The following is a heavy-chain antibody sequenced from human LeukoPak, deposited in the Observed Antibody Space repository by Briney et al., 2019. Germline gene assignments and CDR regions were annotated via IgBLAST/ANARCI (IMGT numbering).Heavy chain of an antibody. Sequence: GESLNTSCTASGSSSTSYWIGWVRQPPGRGLEWMGIIYPDDSATKYHPSFQGKATIPADKTIRTAYLQWSSLKASDTAMYYCARLAFCTSAVCFSNYYFSMDVWGRGTTVTVSS. V-gene: IGHV5-51*01. CDR3: ARLAFCTSAVCFSNYYFSMDV. J-gene: IGHJ6*03. CDR2: IYPDDSAT. CDR1: GSSSTSYW. D-gene: IGHD2-8*01.